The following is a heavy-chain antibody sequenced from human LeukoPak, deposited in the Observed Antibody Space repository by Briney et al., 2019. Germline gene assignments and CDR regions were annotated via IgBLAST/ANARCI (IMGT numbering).Heavy chain of an antibody. CDR2: ISAHNGDD. D-gene: IGHD3-10*01. Sequence: ASVKVSCKASGYSFLNYGISWVRQAPGQRLEWVGRISAHNGDDHYAPKFQGRVTMTTDTSTTTAYMELRSLRFDDTAVYYCARYNSLLRGVTTSDYWGQGTLVTVSS. J-gene: IGHJ4*02. CDR3: ARYNSLLRGVTTSDY. CDR1: GYSFLNYG. V-gene: IGHV1-18*01.